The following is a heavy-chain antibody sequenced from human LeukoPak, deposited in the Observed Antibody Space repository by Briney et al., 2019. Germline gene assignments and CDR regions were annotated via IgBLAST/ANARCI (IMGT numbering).Heavy chain of an antibody. CDR1: GFTVSSNY. Sequence: PGGSLRLSCAASGFTVSSNYMSWVRQAPGQGLEWVSVIYSGGSTYYADSVKGRFTISRDNSKNTLYLQMNSLRAEDTAVYYCASADSSGYRHFDYWGQGTLVTVSS. D-gene: IGHD3-22*01. CDR2: IYSGGST. J-gene: IGHJ4*02. V-gene: IGHV3-53*01. CDR3: ASADSSGYRHFDY.